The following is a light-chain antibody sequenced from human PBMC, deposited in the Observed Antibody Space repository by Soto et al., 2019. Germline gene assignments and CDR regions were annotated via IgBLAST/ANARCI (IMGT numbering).Light chain of an antibody. Sequence: QSVLTLPPSVSGTPGQRVNMSCSGSSSNIGSKSVSWYQHLPQTAPKLLIYSNNQRPSGVPGRFSGSKSGTSASLAISGLQSDDETQYYCAAWDDSLNVLVFGGGTKLTVL. CDR1: SSNIGSKS. V-gene: IGLV1-44*01. CDR3: AAWDDSLNVLV. J-gene: IGLJ2*01. CDR2: SNN.